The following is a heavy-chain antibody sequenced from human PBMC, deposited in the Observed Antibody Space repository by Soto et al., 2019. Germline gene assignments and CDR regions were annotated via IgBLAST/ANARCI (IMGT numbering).Heavy chain of an antibody. CDR3: ARALGVAVRWFDP. CDR2: IYHSGST. V-gene: IGHV4-4*02. D-gene: IGHD3-16*01. Sequence: SETLSLTCTVSGGSISSSNWGSWVRQPPGKGLEWIGEIYHSGSTNYNPSLKSRVTISVDKSKNQFSLKLSSVTAADTAVYYCARALGVAVRWFDPWGQGTLVTVSS. J-gene: IGHJ5*02. CDR1: GGSISSSNW.